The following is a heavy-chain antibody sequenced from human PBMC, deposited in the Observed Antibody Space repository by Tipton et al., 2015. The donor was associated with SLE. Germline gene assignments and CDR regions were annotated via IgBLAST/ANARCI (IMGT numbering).Heavy chain of an antibody. J-gene: IGHJ4*02. CDR1: GYTFTNYG. CDR3: ARDRGFYDSSGHYVDY. D-gene: IGHD3-22*01. CDR2: VTGYNGNT. Sequence: QLVQSGAEVKKPGASVKVSCKASGYTFTNYGISWVRQAPGQGLEWVGWVTGYNGNTKYAEKFQGRVTMMTDTSTRTASMELRSLTSDDTAVYYCARDRGFYDSSGHYVDYWGQGTLVTVSS. V-gene: IGHV1-18*01.